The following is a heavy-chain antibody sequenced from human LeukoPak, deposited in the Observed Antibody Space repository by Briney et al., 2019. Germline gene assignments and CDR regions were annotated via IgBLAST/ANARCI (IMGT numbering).Heavy chain of an antibody. J-gene: IGHJ4*02. CDR1: GFTFSSYW. V-gene: IGHV3-74*01. CDR2: INSDGSST. D-gene: IGHD3-22*01. Sequence: PGGSLRLSCAASGFTFSSYWMHWVRQAPGKGLVWVSRINSDGSSTSYADSVKGRFTISRDNAKNTLYLQMNSLRAEDTAVYYCARGMYYYDSSGDPTPDYWGQGTLVTVSS. CDR3: ARGMYYYDSSGDPTPDY.